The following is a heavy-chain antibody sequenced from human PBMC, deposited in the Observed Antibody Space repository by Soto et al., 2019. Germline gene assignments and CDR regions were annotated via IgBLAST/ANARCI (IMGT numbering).Heavy chain of an antibody. CDR2: ISYDGSNK. Sequence: GGSLRLSCAASGFTFSIYAMHWVRQAPGKGLEWVALISYDGSNKYYADSVKGRFTISRDNSKNTLYLQMNSLRAEDTAVYYCARDGAPLRPSFFDYWGQGTLVTVSS. J-gene: IGHJ4*02. D-gene: IGHD3-16*01. V-gene: IGHV3-30-3*01. CDR3: ARDGAPLRPSFFDY. CDR1: GFTFSIYA.